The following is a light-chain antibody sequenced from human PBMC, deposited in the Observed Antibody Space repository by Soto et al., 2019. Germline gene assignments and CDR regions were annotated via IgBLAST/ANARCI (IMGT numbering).Light chain of an antibody. Sequence: DIQLTQSPSSLSASVGDRVTITCRASQTIDTYLNWYQHKPGTAPKVLIYAATYLQNGVPSRFSGTGSGADFTLTISSLPPEDFATYYCQQNFNFPRTFGQGTKVDIK. V-gene: IGKV1-39*01. CDR2: AAT. CDR1: QTIDTY. CDR3: QQNFNFPRT. J-gene: IGKJ1*01.